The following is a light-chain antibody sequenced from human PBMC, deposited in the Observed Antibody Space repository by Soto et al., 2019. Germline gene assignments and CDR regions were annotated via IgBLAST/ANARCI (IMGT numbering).Light chain of an antibody. CDR1: SSDVGAYDY. V-gene: IGLV2-14*01. J-gene: IGLJ1*01. CDR3: SSYTTSITLV. Sequence: SALTQPASVSGSPGQSITISCTGTSSDVGAYDYVSWYQQHPGKAPKLIIYDVSRRPSGVSYRFSGSKSGNTASLTISGLQAEDEADYYCSSYTTSITLVFGTGTKLTVL. CDR2: DVS.